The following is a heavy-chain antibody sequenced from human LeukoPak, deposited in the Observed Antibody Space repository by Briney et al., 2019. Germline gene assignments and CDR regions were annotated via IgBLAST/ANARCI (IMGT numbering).Heavy chain of an antibody. J-gene: IGHJ4*02. Sequence: SETLSLTCTVSGGSISSGDYYWSWIRQPPGTGLEWIGYIYYSGSTYYNLSLKSRVTISVDTSKNQFSLKLSSVTAADTAVYYCARGMFGSIFGVVTDNDYFDYWGQGTLVTVSS. CDR3: ARGMFGSIFGVVTDNDYFDY. CDR2: IYYSGST. CDR1: GGSISSGDYY. D-gene: IGHD3-3*01. V-gene: IGHV4-30-4*01.